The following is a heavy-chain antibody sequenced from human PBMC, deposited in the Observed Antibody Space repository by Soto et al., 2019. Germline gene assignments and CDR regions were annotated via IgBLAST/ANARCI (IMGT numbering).Heavy chain of an antibody. CDR3: ARESSRGAFDI. J-gene: IGHJ3*02. CDR2: INPNSGTT. D-gene: IGHD2-2*01. Sequence: GASVKVSCKASGYTFANYHMHWVRQAPGQGLEWMGIINPNSGTTTYAQKFQGRVTMTRNTSITTAYMELSSLRSDDTAVYYCARESSRGAFDIWGQGTMVTVSS. CDR1: GYTFANYH. V-gene: IGHV1-46*01.